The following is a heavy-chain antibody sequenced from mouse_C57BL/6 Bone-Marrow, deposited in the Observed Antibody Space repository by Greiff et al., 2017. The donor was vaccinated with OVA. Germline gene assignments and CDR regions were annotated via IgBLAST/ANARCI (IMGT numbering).Heavy chain of an antibody. CDR3: ARHEQRYYGSFDYFDY. CDR1: GYTFTEYT. J-gene: IGHJ2*01. D-gene: IGHD1-1*01. CDR2: FYPGSGSI. V-gene: IGHV1-62-2*01. Sequence: VQLVESGAELVKPGASVKLSCKASGYTFTEYTIHWVKQRPGQGLEWIGWFYPGSGSIKYNEKFKDKATLTADKSSSTVYMELSRLTSEDSAVYFDARHEQRYYGSFDYFDYWGQGTTLTVSS.